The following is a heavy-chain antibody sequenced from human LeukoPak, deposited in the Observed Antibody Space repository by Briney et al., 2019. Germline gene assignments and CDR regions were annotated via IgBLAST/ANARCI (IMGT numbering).Heavy chain of an antibody. D-gene: IGHD4-23*01. V-gene: IGHV4-59*08. CDR1: GGSISSYY. Sequence: SETLSLTCTVSGGSISSYYWSWIRQPPGKGLEWIGYIYYSGSTNYNPSLKSRVTISVDTSKNQFSLKLSSVTAADTAVYYCARQGSNYGGNSGPPYFDYWGQGTLVTVPS. CDR3: ARQGSNYGGNSGPPYFDY. J-gene: IGHJ4*02. CDR2: IYYSGST.